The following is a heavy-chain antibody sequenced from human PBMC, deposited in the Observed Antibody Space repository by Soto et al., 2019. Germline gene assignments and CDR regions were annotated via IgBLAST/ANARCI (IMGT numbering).Heavy chain of an antibody. D-gene: IGHD3-10*01. CDR3: ARIHRGAGGGPNWYFDL. Sequence: SGSTVGNPTQTLTLTCTFSGFSLSTSGMCVSWIRQPPGKALEWLALIDWDDDKYYSTSLKTRLTISKDTSKNQVVLTMTNMDPVDTATYYCARIHRGAGGGPNWYFDLWGRGTLVTVSS. CDR2: IDWDDDK. V-gene: IGHV2-70*01. CDR1: GFSLSTSGMC. J-gene: IGHJ2*01.